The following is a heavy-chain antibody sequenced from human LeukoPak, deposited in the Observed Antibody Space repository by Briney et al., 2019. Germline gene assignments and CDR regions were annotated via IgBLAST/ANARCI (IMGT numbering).Heavy chain of an antibody. D-gene: IGHD2-2*02. CDR1: GGSFSGYY. CDR2: INHSGST. J-gene: IGHJ6*03. CDR3: ARLYYNLAYDYYYMDV. Sequence: SETLSLTCAVYGGSFSGYYWSWIRQPPGKGLEWIGEINHSGSTNYNPSLKSRVTISVDTSKNQFSLKLSSVTAADTAVYYCARLYYNLAYDYYYMDVWGKGTTVTVSS. V-gene: IGHV4-34*01.